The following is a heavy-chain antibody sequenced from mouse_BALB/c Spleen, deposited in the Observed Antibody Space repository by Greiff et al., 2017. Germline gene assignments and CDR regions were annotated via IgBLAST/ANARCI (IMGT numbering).Heavy chain of an antibody. CDR3: TREDGYCGY. Sequence: QVQLKQSGAELVRPGASVTLSCKASGYTFTDYEMHWVKQTPVHGLEWIGAIDPETGGTAYNQKFKGKATLTADKSSSTAYMELRSLTSEDSAVYYCTREDGYCGYWGRGTTLTVSS. CDR2: IDPETGGT. D-gene: IGHD2-3*01. CDR1: GYTFTDYE. J-gene: IGHJ2*01. V-gene: IGHV1-15*01.